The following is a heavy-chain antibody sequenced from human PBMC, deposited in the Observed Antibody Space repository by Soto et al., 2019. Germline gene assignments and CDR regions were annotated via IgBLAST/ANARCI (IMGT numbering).Heavy chain of an antibody. D-gene: IGHD1-7*01. V-gene: IGHV3-23*01. CDR3: AKRPLELHMYDY. CDR1: GFIFRNYV. Sequence: EVQLSESGGGLVQPGGSLRLSCTASGFIFRNYVMTWVRQAPGKGLEWVSSIIGIGGTTYYTDSVKGRFTISRDNTKNAVFLQNNSRRAEETAVYYCAKRPLELHMYDYSGQGTLVTVSS. CDR2: IIGIGGTT. J-gene: IGHJ4*02.